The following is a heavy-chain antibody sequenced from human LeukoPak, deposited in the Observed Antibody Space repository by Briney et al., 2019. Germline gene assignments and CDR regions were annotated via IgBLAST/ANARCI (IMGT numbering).Heavy chain of an antibody. CDR2: INPNSGGT. Sequence: GASVKVSCKASGYTFTGYYMHWVRQAPGQGLEWMGWINPNSGGTNYAQKFQGRVTMTRDTSISTAYMELSRLRSEDTAVYYCARVASHLSSSLMDYWGQGTLVTVSS. D-gene: IGHD6-13*01. J-gene: IGHJ4*02. CDR1: GYTFTGYY. CDR3: ARVASHLSSSLMDY. V-gene: IGHV1-2*02.